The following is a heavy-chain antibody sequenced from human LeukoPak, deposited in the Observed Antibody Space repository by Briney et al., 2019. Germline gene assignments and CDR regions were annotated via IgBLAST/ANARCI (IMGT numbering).Heavy chain of an antibody. V-gene: IGHV4-34*01. CDR1: GGSFSGYY. CDR3: ARGHDAFDI. Sequence: SETLSLTCAVYGGSFSGYYWSWIRQPPGKGLEWIGEINHSGSTNYNPSLKSRVTISVDTSKNQFSLKLSSVTAADTAVYHCARGHDAFDIWGQGTMVTVSS. J-gene: IGHJ3*02. CDR2: INHSGST.